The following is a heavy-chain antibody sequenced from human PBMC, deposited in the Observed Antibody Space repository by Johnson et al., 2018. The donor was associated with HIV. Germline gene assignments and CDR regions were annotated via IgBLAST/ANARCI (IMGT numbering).Heavy chain of an antibody. D-gene: IGHD6-13*01. Sequence: QVHLVESGGALGQPGGSLRLSCAASGFTFSSYAMHWVRQAPGKGLEWVAVISYDGSNKYYADSVKGRFTISRDNSKNTLYLQMNSLRAEDTAVYYCAKVSSWYFLRAFDIWGQGTMVTVSS. V-gene: IGHV3-30-3*01. CDR3: AKVSSWYFLRAFDI. J-gene: IGHJ3*02. CDR2: ISYDGSNK. CDR1: GFTFSSYA.